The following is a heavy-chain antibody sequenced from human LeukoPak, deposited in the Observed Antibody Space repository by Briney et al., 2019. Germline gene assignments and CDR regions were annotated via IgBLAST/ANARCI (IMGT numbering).Heavy chain of an antibody. Sequence: PGGSLRLSCAASGFTYSSYSMNWVRQAPGKGLEWVSSISSSSSYIYYADSVKGRFTISRDNAKNSLYLQMNSLRAEDTAVYYCARGGTVTSTLYYGMDVWGQGTTVTVSS. D-gene: IGHD4-17*01. V-gene: IGHV3-21*01. CDR1: GFTYSSYS. CDR2: ISSSSSYI. J-gene: IGHJ6*02. CDR3: ARGGTVTSTLYYGMDV.